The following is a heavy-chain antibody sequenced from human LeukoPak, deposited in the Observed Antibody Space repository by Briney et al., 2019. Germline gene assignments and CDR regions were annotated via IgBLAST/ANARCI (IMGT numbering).Heavy chain of an antibody. CDR3: ARLRWAAGDGYYLDY. CDR2: INLDDSDT. J-gene: IGHJ4*02. D-gene: IGHD6-13*01. V-gene: IGHV5-51*01. Sequence: LGESLKISCKGSGYSFTSHWIGWVRQMTGKGLEWMGIINLDDSDTRYSPSFQGQVTISVDKSISTAYLQWSSLKASDTAMYYCARLRWAAGDGYYLDYWRRGPLVTVSS. CDR1: GYSFTSHW.